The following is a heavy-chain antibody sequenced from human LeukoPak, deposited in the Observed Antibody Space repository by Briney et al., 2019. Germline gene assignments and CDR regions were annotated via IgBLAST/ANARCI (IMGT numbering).Heavy chain of an antibody. V-gene: IGHV3-30*03. J-gene: IGHJ4*02. CDR2: ISYDGSDE. D-gene: IGHD3-10*01. CDR3: ARDQGATLVRGVTPYLDY. Sequence: PGGSLRLSCAASGFTVITNDMTWVRQAPGKGLEWVSIISYDGSDEKFADSVKGRFTISRDNSKNMVFLQMNSLRAEDTAVYYCARDQGATLVRGVTPYLDYWGQGTLVSVSS. CDR1: GFTVITND.